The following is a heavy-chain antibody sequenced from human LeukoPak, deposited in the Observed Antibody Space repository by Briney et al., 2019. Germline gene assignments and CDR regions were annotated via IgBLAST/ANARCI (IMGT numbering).Heavy chain of an antibody. D-gene: IGHD3-10*01. CDR1: GYALTELS. CDR3: AGDVLVSGGSYYHGY. Sequence: GASVKVSGKVSGYALTELSIHWVRQAPGKGFEWMGGVDPKDGATVYAQNFQGRVTVTDDRPTGTTYMELSGLTSEDTALYYCAGDVLVSGGSYYHGYWGQGTLVTVSS. J-gene: IGHJ4*02. CDR2: VDPKDGAT. V-gene: IGHV1-24*01.